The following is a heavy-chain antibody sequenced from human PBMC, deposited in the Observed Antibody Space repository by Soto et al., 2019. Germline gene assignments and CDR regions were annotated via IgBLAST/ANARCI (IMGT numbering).Heavy chain of an antibody. D-gene: IGHD6-19*01. V-gene: IGHV4-31*03. J-gene: IGHJ4*02. Sequence: PSETLSLTCTVSGGSISSGGYYWSWIRQHPGKGLEWIGYIYYSGSTYHNPSLKSRVTISVDTSKNQFSLKLSSVTAADTAVYYCAKDGPSGWYGAYWGQGTLVTVSS. CDR2: IYYSGST. CDR1: GGSISSGGYY. CDR3: AKDGPSGWYGAY.